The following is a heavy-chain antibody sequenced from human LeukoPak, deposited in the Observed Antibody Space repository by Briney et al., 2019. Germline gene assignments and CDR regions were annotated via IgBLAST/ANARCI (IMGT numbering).Heavy chain of an antibody. Sequence: GASVKVSCKASGYTFTSYGISWVRQAPGQGLEWMGWISAYNGNTNYAQKLQGRVTMTTDTSTSTAYMELRSLRSDDTAVYYCARGVKVYYYYYGMDVWGQGTTVTVSS. CDR2: ISAYNGNT. J-gene: IGHJ6*02. CDR3: ARGVKVYYYYYGMDV. V-gene: IGHV1-18*01. CDR1: GYTFTSYG.